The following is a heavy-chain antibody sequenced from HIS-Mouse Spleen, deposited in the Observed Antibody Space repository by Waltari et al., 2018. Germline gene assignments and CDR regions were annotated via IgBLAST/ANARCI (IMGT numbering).Heavy chain of an antibody. V-gene: IGHV4-39*07. CDR2: IYYSGST. CDR1: GGSISSSSYY. CDR3: AREIPYSSSWYDWYFDL. D-gene: IGHD6-13*01. Sequence: QLQLQESGPGLVKPSEPLSLTCTGPGGSISSSSYYWGWIRQPPGKGLEWIGSIYYSGSTYYNPSLKSRVTISVDTSKNQFSLKLSSVTAADTAVYYCAREIPYSSSWYDWYFDLWGRGTLVTVSS. J-gene: IGHJ2*01.